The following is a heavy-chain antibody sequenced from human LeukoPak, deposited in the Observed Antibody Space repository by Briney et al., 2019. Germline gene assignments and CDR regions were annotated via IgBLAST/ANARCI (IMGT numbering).Heavy chain of an antibody. V-gene: IGHV4-4*09. CDR2: IYSTGTT. Sequence: GSLRLSCTGSGFTFSNYVMSWVRQPPGKGPEWIGYIYSTGTTNYGPSLSSRVTISVDTSKNQLSLNLRFVTATDTAVYHCARHNPPPTGFCSGTSCFMSGSQYFYMDVWGKGTSVTVS. D-gene: IGHD2-2*01. CDR3: ARHNPPPTGFCSGTSCFMSGSQYFYMDV. CDR1: GFTFSNYV. J-gene: IGHJ6*03.